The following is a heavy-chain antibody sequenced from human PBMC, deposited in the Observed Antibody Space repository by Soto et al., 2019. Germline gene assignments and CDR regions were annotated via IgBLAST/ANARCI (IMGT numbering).Heavy chain of an antibody. Sequence: ASVKVSCKASGYTFTNYDINWVRQAPGQGLEWMGWISGYNGDTNNAQKFQDRVTMTIDRSTTTAYLELRSLTSDDTAVYYCAKNGHPPYYYYGMDVWGQGTTVTVSS. D-gene: IGHD2-8*01. CDR1: GYTFTNYD. J-gene: IGHJ6*02. CDR3: AKNGHPPYYYYGMDV. V-gene: IGHV1-18*01. CDR2: ISGYNGDT.